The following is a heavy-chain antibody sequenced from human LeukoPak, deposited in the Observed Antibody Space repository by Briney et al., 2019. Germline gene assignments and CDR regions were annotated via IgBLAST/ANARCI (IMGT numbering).Heavy chain of an antibody. Sequence: NPSEPLSLTCTASGGSISSRSYYWGRIRQPPGEGLEWIGSIHYSGSTYYNPSLKSRVTVSADTPKNQFSLKLSSVTAADTAVYNSASTTSGYWDYWGQGTLVTVSS. V-gene: IGHV4-39*01. D-gene: IGHD3-22*01. CDR2: IHYSGST. J-gene: IGHJ4*02. CDR3: ASTTSGYWDY. CDR1: GGSISSRSYY.